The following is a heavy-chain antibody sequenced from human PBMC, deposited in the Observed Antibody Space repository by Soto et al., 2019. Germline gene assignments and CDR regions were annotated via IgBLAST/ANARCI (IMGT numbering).Heavy chain of an antibody. CDR2: INDRGSI. CDR1: GGSFSGYY. Sequence: QVQLQQWGAGPLRPLETLSLTCGVSGGSFSGYYWAWIRQSPGKGLEWIGEINDRGSINYNPSLKSRVSISVDTSKNHYSLTLRSVTAAVTAVYYCAGVSHDILTGPPWVWYFDLWGRGTLVTVSS. J-gene: IGHJ2*01. CDR3: AGVSHDILTGPPWVWYFDL. V-gene: IGHV4-34*01. D-gene: IGHD3-9*01.